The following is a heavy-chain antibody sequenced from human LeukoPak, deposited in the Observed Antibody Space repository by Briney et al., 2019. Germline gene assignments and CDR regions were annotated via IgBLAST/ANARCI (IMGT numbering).Heavy chain of an antibody. J-gene: IGHJ6*03. CDR1: GFTFNSYS. CDR2: ISGSNSYI. D-gene: IGHD3-10*01. V-gene: IGHV3-21*01. CDR3: ARVDYGSERDPYYYYYMDV. Sequence: GGSLRLSCAASGFTFNSYSMNWVRQAPGKGLEWVSSISGSNSYIYYADSMKGRFTISRDNSKNTLYLQMNSLRAEDTAVYYCARVDYGSERDPYYYYYMDVWGKGTTVTVSS.